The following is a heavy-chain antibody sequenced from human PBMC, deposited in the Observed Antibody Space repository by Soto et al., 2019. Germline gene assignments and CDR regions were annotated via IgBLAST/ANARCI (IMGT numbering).Heavy chain of an antibody. CDR2: ISGSGGST. J-gene: IGHJ4*02. D-gene: IGHD1-26*01. Sequence: EVQLLESGGGLVQPGGSLRLSCAASGFTFSSYAMRWVRQAPGKGLEWVSTISGSGGSTYYADSVKGRFTISRDNSKNTLYLQMNGLRAEDTAVYYCARRGSGNYYDYWGQGTLVTVSS. V-gene: IGHV3-23*01. CDR3: ARRGSGNYYDY. CDR1: GFTFSSYA.